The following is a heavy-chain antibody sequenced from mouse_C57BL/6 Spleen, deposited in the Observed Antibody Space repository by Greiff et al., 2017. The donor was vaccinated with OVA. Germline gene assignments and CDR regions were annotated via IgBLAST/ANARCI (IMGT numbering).Heavy chain of an antibody. J-gene: IGHJ1*03. CDR2: IYPSDSET. Sequence: QVQLQQPGAELVRPGSSVKLSCKASGYTFTSYWMDWVKQRPGQGLEWIGNIYPSDSETHYNQKFKDKATLTVDKSSSTAYMQLSSLTSEDSAVYYCARYLLPYWYFDVWGTGTTVTVSS. V-gene: IGHV1-61*01. D-gene: IGHD1-1*01. CDR1: GYTFTSYW. CDR3: ARYLLPYWYFDV.